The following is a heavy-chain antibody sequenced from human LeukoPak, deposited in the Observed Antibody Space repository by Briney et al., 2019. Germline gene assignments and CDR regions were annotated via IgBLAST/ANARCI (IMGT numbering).Heavy chain of an antibody. J-gene: IGHJ3*02. Sequence: GGPLRLSCAASAFSFSKFALIWVRQAPGKGLEGVGRIRTRINSSTTEHAASVKGRFTISRDDSKNSMYLHMNSLKTEDTTVYHCSRDGGEGGNSAFDIWGQGTMVTVSS. CDR2: IRTRINSSTT. D-gene: IGHD4-23*01. CDR1: AFSFSKFA. V-gene: IGHV3-72*01. CDR3: SRDGGEGGNSAFDI.